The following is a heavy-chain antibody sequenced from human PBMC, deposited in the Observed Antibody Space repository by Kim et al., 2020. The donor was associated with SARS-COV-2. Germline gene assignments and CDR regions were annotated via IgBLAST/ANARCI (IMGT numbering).Heavy chain of an antibody. CDR3: AKAEGTGRKRDYFYDILTCYLFYYYYGMDV. CDR1: GFTFSSYG. CDR2: ISYDGSNK. J-gene: IGHJ6*02. V-gene: IGHV3-30*18. D-gene: IGHD3-9*01. Sequence: GGSLRLSCAASGFTFSSYGMHWVRQAPGKGLEWVAVISYDGSNKYYADSVKGRFTISRDNSKNTLYLQMNSLRAEDTAVYYCAKAEGTGRKRDYFYDILTCYLFYYYYGMDVWGQGTTVTVSS.